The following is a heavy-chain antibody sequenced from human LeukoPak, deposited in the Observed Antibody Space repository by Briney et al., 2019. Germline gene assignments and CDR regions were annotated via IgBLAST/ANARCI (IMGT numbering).Heavy chain of an antibody. J-gene: IGHJ2*01. Sequence: GGSLSLACAPSGFTFSTHGIQRARQAPGKGLEWVAVIWYDGSDKYYADSVKGRFTISRDNSKNTLYLQMNSLRAEDTAVYYCAREELGRYICDLWGRGTLVTVSS. CDR1: GFTFSTHG. CDR3: AREELGRYICDL. CDR2: IWYDGSDK. V-gene: IGHV3-33*01. D-gene: IGHD6-6*01.